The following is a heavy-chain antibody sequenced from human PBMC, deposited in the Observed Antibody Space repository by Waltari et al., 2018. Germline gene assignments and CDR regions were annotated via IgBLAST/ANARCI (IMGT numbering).Heavy chain of an antibody. CDR3: AREEGSLYYYYYMDV. J-gene: IGHJ6*03. Sequence: QVQLQQWGAGLLKPSETLSLTCAVYGGSFSGYYWSWIRQPPGKGLEWIGEINHSGSTNDNPSLKSRVTISVDTSKNQFSLKLSSVTAADTAVYYCAREEGSLYYYYYMDVWGKGTTVTVSS. V-gene: IGHV4-34*01. CDR2: INHSGST. CDR1: GGSFSGYY.